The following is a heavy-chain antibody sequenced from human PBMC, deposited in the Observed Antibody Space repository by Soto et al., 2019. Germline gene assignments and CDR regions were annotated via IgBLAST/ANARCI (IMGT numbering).Heavy chain of an antibody. CDR2: ISSSSSYI. J-gene: IGHJ5*02. Sequence: PVGSLRLSCAASGFTFSSYSTNWVRQAPGKGLEWVSSISSSSSYIYYADSVKARFTISRDNAKNSLYLQMNSLRAEDTAVYYCARAPNIGYEDQTENWFDLCGQGTMVPVSS. D-gene: IGHD5-12*01. CDR3: ARAPNIGYEDQTENWFDL. V-gene: IGHV3-21*01. CDR1: GFTFSSYS.